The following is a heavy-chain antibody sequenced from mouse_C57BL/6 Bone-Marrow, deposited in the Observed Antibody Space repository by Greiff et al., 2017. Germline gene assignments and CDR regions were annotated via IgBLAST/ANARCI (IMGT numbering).Heavy chain of an antibody. J-gene: IGHJ1*03. V-gene: IGHV1-7*01. CDR3: ARRDYGSNSGCYFDV. D-gene: IGHD1-1*01. CDR1: GYTFTSYW. Sequence: QVQLQQSGAELAKPGASVKLSCKASGYTFTSYWMHWVKQRPGQGLEWIGYINPSSGYTKYNQKFKDKATLTADKSSSTAYMQLISLTYEDSAVYYCARRDYGSNSGCYFDVWGTGTTVTVSS. CDR2: INPSSGYT.